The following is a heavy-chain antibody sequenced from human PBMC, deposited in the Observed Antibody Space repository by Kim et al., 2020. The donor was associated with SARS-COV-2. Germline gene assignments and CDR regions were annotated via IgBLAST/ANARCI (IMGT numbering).Heavy chain of an antibody. CDR2: INPSGGST. Sequence: ASVKVSCKASGYTFTSYYMHWVRQAPGQGLEWMGIINPSGGSTSYAQKFQGRVTMTRDTSTSTVYMELSSLRSEDTAVYYCAREGGTMVRGVINWFDPWGQGTLVTVSS. V-gene: IGHV1-46*01. CDR1: GYTFTSYY. D-gene: IGHD3-10*01. J-gene: IGHJ5*02. CDR3: AREGGTMVRGVINWFDP.